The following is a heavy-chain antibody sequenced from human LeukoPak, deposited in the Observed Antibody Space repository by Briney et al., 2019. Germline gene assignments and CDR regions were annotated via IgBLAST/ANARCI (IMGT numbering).Heavy chain of an antibody. CDR2: ISGSGGST. CDR1: GFTFSSYG. V-gene: IGHV3-23*01. Sequence: GGTLRLSCAASGFTFSSYGMSWVRQAPGKGLEWVSAISGSGGSTYYTDSVKGRFTISRDNSKNSLYLQMNSLRAEDTAVYYCAELGITMIGGVWGKGTTVTISS. J-gene: IGHJ6*04. CDR3: AELGITMIGGV. D-gene: IGHD3-10*02.